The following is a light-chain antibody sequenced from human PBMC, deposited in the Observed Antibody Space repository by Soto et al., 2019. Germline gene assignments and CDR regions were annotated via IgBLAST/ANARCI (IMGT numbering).Light chain of an antibody. CDR1: QSFSSSY. Sequence: EIVLTQSPGTLSLSPGERATLSCRASQSFSSSYLAWYRQKPGQAPRLLIYGASSRATGIPDRFSGSGSGTDFTLTISRLEPEDFAVYYCQQYGSSPRFGGGTKVEI. V-gene: IGKV3-20*01. CDR3: QQYGSSPR. J-gene: IGKJ4*02. CDR2: GAS.